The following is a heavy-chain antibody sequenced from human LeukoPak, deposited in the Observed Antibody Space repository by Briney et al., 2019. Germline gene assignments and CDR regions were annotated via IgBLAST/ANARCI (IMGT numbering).Heavy chain of an antibody. D-gene: IGHD3-10*01. CDR1: GGSISSSSYY. Sequence: PSETLSLTCTVSGGSISSSSYYWGWIRQPPGKGLEWIGSIYYSGSTYYNPSLKSRVTISVDTSKNQFSLKLSSVTAADTAVYYCARGRFQGRYFDYWGQGTLVTVSS. V-gene: IGHV4-39*07. J-gene: IGHJ4*02. CDR2: IYYSGST. CDR3: ARGRFQGRYFDY.